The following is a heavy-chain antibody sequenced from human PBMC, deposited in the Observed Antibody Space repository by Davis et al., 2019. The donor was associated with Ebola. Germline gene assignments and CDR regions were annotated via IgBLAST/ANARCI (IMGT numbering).Heavy chain of an antibody. CDR3: ATIGSSTSKGPTDY. J-gene: IGHJ4*02. D-gene: IGHD4-11*01. V-gene: IGHV3-23*01. CDR1: GFIFLTYG. CDR2: ISGSGGYT. Sequence: GGSLRLSCEASGFIFLTYGMSWVRQIPGKGLEWVSVISGSGGYTHYADIAKGRFIVSRDNSKNTLYLQMNDLRVEDTAVYYCATIGSSTSKGPTDYWGQGILVTVSS.